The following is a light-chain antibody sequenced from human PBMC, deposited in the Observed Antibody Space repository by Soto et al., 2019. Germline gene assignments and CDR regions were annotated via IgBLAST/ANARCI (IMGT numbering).Light chain of an antibody. CDR3: AAWDDSLNGPV. Sequence: QSVLTQPPSASGTPGQRVTISCSGSSSNIGSNTVSWYQHLPGTAPKLLLYSDNPRPSGVPDRFSGSKSGTSASLAIRGLQSEDEADYYCAAWDDSLNGPVFGGGTKLTVL. CDR1: SSNIGSNT. CDR2: SDN. V-gene: IGLV1-44*01. J-gene: IGLJ2*01.